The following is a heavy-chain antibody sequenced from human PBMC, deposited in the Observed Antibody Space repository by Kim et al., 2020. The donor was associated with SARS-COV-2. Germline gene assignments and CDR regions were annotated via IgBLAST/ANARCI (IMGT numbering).Heavy chain of an antibody. CDR3: AGSSRSGPFDY. D-gene: IGHD3-16*02. CDR1: GFTFSSYA. CDR2: ISYDGSNK. Sequence: GGSLRLSCAASGFTFSSYAMHWVRQAPGKGLEWVAVISYDGSNKYYADSVKGRFTISRDNSKNTLYLQMNSLRAEDTAVYYCAGSSRSGPFDYWGQGTLVTVSS. V-gene: IGHV3-30*04. J-gene: IGHJ4*02.